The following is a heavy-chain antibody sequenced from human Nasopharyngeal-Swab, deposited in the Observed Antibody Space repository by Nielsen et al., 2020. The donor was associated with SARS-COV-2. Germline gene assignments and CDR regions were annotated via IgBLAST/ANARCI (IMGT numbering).Heavy chain of an antibody. D-gene: IGHD2-2*01. V-gene: IGHV3-30-3*01. CDR1: GFTFSSYA. CDR3: ARGRYCSTTSCYAAYYYHYVDV. Sequence: RRSLRLSCAGSGFTFSSYAVHWVRQAPGKGLEWVAVISYDGSNKYYADSVKGRFTISRDNSKNTLYLQMDSLRAEDTAVYYCARGRYCSTTSCYAAYYYHYVDVWDKGTMVTVSS. J-gene: IGHJ6*03. CDR2: ISYDGSNK.